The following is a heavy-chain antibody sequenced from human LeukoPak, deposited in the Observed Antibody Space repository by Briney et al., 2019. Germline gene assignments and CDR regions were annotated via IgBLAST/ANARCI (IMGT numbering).Heavy chain of an antibody. CDR2: IWYDGSKT. V-gene: IGHV3-33*03. J-gene: IGHJ4*02. CDR3: AKEVGPDLGS. CDR1: GFNFRSYA. Sequence: PGGSLRLSCGGSGFNFRSYAIHWVRQPPGKGLEWVAIIWYDGSKTYYAESVKGRFTISRVNSNNMAYLQMSSLRVEDTAVYFCAKEVGPDLGSWGQGTLVTVSS. D-gene: IGHD1-26*01.